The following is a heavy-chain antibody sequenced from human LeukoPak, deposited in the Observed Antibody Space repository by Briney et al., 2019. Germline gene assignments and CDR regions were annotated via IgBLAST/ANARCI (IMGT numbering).Heavy chain of an antibody. J-gene: IGHJ3*02. Sequence: GASVKVSCKASGYTFTGYYMHWVRQAPGQGLEWMGWINPNSGGTNYAQKFQGRVTMTRDTSISTAYMELSRLRSDDTAVYYCARRPPDCSGGSCYSTAFDIWGQGTMVTVSS. CDR1: GYTFTGYY. D-gene: IGHD2-15*01. CDR3: ARRPPDCSGGSCYSTAFDI. V-gene: IGHV1-2*02. CDR2: INPNSGGT.